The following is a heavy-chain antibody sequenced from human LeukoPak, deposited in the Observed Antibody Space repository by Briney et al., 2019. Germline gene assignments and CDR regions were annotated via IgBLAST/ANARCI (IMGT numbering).Heavy chain of an antibody. Sequence: PGGSLRLSCAASGFTFSSYGMHWVRQAPGKGLEWVAFIRYDGSNKYYADSVKGRFTISRDNSKNTLYLQMNSLRAEDTAVYYCAKLAVAGMNWFDPWGQGTLVTASS. D-gene: IGHD6-19*01. CDR3: AKLAVAGMNWFDP. CDR1: GFTFSSYG. CDR2: IRYDGSNK. J-gene: IGHJ5*02. V-gene: IGHV3-30*02.